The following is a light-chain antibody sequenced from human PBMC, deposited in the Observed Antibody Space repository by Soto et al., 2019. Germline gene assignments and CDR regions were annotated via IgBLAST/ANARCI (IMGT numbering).Light chain of an antibody. CDR3: SSYAGSNIL. Sequence: QSALTQPPSASGSPGQSVTISCTGTSSDVGGYNYVSWYQQHPGKAPKLMIYEVSKWPSGVPYRFSGSKSGNTASLTVSGLQAEDEADYYCSSYAGSNILFGGGTKLTVL. CDR2: EVS. CDR1: SSDVGGYNY. V-gene: IGLV2-8*01. J-gene: IGLJ2*01.